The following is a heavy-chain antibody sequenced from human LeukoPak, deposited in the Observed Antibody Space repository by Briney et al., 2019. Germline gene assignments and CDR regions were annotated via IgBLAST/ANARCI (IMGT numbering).Heavy chain of an antibody. J-gene: IGHJ4*02. D-gene: IGHD3-10*01. CDR1: GGSISSYY. Sequence: PSETLSLTCTVSGGSISSYYWSWIRQPPGKGLEWIAYIYYSGSTNYNPSLKSRVTISADTFKNQFSLKLSSVTAADTAVYYCARRYGSGSSGTFDYWGQGTLVTVSS. V-gene: IGHV4-59*01. CDR3: ARRYGSGSSGTFDY. CDR2: IYYSGST.